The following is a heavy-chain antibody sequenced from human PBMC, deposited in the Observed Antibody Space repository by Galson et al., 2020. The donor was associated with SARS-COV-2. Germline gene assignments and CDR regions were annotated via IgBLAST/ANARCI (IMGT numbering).Heavy chain of an antibody. D-gene: IGHD6-6*01. CDR3: AGSVVTVGNNWFDP. V-gene: IGHV4-59*01. CDR1: GGSITSFF. CDR2: IYYTGST. J-gene: IGHJ5*02. Sequence: ASETLSLTCTVSGGSITSFFWNWIRQPPGKGPEWLGYIYYTGSTNYNPSLRGRVTISLDTSTKQLSMNLRSVTAADTAVYYCAGSVVTVGNNWFDPWGQGTLVTVSS.